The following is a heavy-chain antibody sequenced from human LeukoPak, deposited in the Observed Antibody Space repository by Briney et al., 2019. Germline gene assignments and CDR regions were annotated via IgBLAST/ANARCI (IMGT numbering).Heavy chain of an antibody. Sequence: PVASVKVSCKASGGTFSKYTISWVRQRPGQGLEWMGGITPLFGTANYAQKFQGRVTITADESASTAYMELSSLRSEDTAVYYCAAPVNLLVYWGQGTLVTVSS. CDR3: AAPVNLLVY. CDR1: GGTFSKYT. V-gene: IGHV1-69*13. J-gene: IGHJ4*02. D-gene: IGHD1-26*01. CDR2: ITPLFGTA.